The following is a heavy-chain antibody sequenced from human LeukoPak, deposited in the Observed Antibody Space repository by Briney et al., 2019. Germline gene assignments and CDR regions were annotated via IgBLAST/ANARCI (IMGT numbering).Heavy chain of an antibody. Sequence: GGSLRLSCTASGFTFGDYAMSWFRQAPGKGLEWVGFIRSKACGGTTEYAASVKGRFTISRDDSKSIAYLQMNSLKTEDTAVYYCTRDRDSSSWYRGAKFGFDYWGQGTLVTVSS. V-gene: IGHV3-49*03. D-gene: IGHD6-13*01. CDR2: IRSKACGGTT. J-gene: IGHJ4*02. CDR1: GFTFGDYA. CDR3: TRDRDSSSWYRGAKFGFDY.